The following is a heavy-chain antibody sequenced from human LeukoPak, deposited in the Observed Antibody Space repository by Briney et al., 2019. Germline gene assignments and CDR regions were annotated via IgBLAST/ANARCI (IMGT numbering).Heavy chain of an antibody. CDR1: GYTFTSYD. Sequence: ASVKVSCKASGYTFTSYDINWVRQATGQGLEWMGWMNPNSGNTGYAQKLQGRVTMTTDTSTSTAYMELRSLRSDDTAVYYCARARGSGWPIDYWGQGTLVTVSS. D-gene: IGHD6-19*01. CDR3: ARARGSGWPIDY. J-gene: IGHJ4*02. V-gene: IGHV1-8*01. CDR2: MNPNSGNT.